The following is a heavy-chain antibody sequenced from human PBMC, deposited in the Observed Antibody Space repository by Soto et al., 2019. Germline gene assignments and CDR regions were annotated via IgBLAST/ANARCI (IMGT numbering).Heavy chain of an antibody. CDR2: MFGSGSPSGFT. Sequence: SETLSLTCTVSGDSITSTSYYWGWIRQPPGKGLEWVGTMFGSGSPSGFTYYNPSLKSRVTISVDTSKNQFSLKLSSVTAADTAVYYCARHPPSYYYGSGSYFHYYYGMDVWGKGTTVS. CDR1: GDSITSTSYY. CDR3: ARHPPSYYYGSGSYFHYYYGMDV. J-gene: IGHJ6*04. D-gene: IGHD3-10*01. V-gene: IGHV4-39*01.